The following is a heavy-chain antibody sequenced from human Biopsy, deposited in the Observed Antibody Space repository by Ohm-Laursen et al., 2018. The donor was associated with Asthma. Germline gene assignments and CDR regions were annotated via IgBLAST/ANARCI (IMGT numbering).Heavy chain of an antibody. V-gene: IGHV2-26*01. Sequence: TQTLTLTCTVSGFSLRNARMGVTWIRQPPGKALEWLGHIFSNDEKSYSTSLKSRITISKDTAKSQVVLTMSNMDPVDTATYYCARVVNYDFRSGYWFDPWGQGTLVTVSS. CDR3: ARVVNYDFRSGYWFDP. CDR1: GFSLRNARMG. J-gene: IGHJ5*02. CDR2: IFSNDEK. D-gene: IGHD3-3*01.